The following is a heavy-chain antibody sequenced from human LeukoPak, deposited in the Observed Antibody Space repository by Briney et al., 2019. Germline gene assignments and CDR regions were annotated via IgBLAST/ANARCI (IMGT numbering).Heavy chain of an antibody. CDR3: ARENSGSYREFDY. Sequence: PSETLSLTCTVSGGSISSYYWSWIRQPAGKGLEWIGRIYTSGSTNYNASLKSRVSMSVDTTKNQFSLKLSSVTAADTAVFYCARENSGSYREFDYWGQGTLVTVSS. CDR2: IYTSGST. CDR1: GGSISSYY. J-gene: IGHJ4*02. V-gene: IGHV4-4*07. D-gene: IGHD1-26*01.